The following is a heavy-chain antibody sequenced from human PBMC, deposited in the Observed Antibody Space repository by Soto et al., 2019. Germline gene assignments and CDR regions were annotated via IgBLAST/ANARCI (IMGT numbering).Heavy chain of an antibody. CDR1: GYIFSSYS. Sequence: QVQLVQSGAEVKKPGASVKISCKASGYIFSSYSLHWVRQAHGQGLEWMGIINPSGDGTTYAQKFQGRVTMTRDTSTNTVYMELGSLKSEDTAVYYCARPQIGGSYWGGIGMDVWGQGTTVTVSS. V-gene: IGHV1-46*01. J-gene: IGHJ6*02. D-gene: IGHD1-26*01. CDR2: INPSGDGT. CDR3: ARPQIGGSYWGGIGMDV.